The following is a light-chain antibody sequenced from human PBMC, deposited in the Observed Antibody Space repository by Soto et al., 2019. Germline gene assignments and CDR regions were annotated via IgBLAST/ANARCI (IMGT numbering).Light chain of an antibody. CDR3: QQYGSSPS. V-gene: IGKV3D-20*01. CDR2: DAS. Sequence: EIVLTQSPGTLSLSPCERATLSFRASQSVSSSYLAWYQQKPGLAPRLLIYDASSRATGIPDRFSGSGSGTDFTLTISRLEPEDFAVYYCQQYGSSPSFGGGTKVDIK. J-gene: IGKJ4*01. CDR1: QSVSSSY.